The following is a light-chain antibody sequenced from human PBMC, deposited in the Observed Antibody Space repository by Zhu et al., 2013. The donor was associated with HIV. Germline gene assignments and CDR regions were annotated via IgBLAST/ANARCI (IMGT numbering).Light chain of an antibody. CDR3: RQATNFPRT. V-gene: IGKV1-12*01. J-gene: IGKJ1*01. CDR1: QDVRSA. Sequence: DIQMTQSPSSVSASVGDRVTITCRASQDVRSALGWYQQKPGRAPTLLIYTTSNLFLGVPSRFSASVSGTDFTLSISDLQPEDSATYYCRQATNFPRTFGLGTKVEV. CDR2: TTS.